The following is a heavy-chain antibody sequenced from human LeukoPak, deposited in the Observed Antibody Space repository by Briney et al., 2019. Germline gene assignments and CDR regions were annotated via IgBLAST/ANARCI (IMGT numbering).Heavy chain of an antibody. CDR1: GFTFDDYA. V-gene: IGHV3-9*01. Sequence: GGSLRLSCAASGFTFDDYAMHWVRQAPGKGLEWVSGISWNSGSIGYADSVKGRFTISRDNAKNSLYLQMNSLRAEDTALYYCARDRGAYNLYDYWGQGTLVTVSS. CDR3: ARDRGAYNLYDY. J-gene: IGHJ4*02. CDR2: ISWNSGSI. D-gene: IGHD1-1*01.